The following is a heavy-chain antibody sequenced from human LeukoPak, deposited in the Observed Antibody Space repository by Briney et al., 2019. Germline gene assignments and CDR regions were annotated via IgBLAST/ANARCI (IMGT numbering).Heavy chain of an antibody. CDR2: IYNTGST. V-gene: IGHV4-59*13. CDR3: ARESPGIRGTRIDY. Sequence: PSETLSLTCTVSGGSISSYYWSWLRHPPGKGLEGSGYIYNTGSTYYNPSLKSRVTISVDTSKNQFSLILSSVTAADTAVYYCARESPGIRGTRIDYWGQGTLVTVSS. D-gene: IGHD1-7*01. CDR1: GGSISSYY. J-gene: IGHJ4*02.